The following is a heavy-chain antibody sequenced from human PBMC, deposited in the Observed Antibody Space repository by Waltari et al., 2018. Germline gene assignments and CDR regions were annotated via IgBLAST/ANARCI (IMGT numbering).Heavy chain of an antibody. Sequence: VQLVQSGAEVKKPGSSVKLSCNASGGTFSTSAISWVRQAPGQGLVWMGGIIHIFGTANYAQKFQGRVTITADESTSTAYMELSSMRSEDTAVYYCARDRTMVRELFPYGMEVWGQGTTVTVSS. J-gene: IGHJ6*02. V-gene: IGHV1-69*01. CDR1: GGTFSTSA. CDR2: IIHIFGTA. D-gene: IGHD3-10*01. CDR3: ARDRTMVRELFPYGMEV.